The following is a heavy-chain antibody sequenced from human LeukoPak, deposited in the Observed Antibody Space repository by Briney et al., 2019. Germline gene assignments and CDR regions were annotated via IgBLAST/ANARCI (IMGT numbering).Heavy chain of an antibody. V-gene: IGHV3-21*01. CDR2: ISSSSSYI. D-gene: IGHD3-22*01. CDR1: GSTFSSYS. CDR3: ASQSDSSGYDY. J-gene: IGHJ4*02. Sequence: GGSLRLSCTASGSTFSSYSMNWVRQAPGKGLEWVSSISSSSSYIYYADSVKGRFTISRDNAKNSLYLQMNSLRAEDTAVYYCASQSDSSGYDYWGQGTLVTVSS.